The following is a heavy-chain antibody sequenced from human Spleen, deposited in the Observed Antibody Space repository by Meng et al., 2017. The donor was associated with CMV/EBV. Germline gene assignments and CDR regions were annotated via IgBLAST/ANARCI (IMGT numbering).Heavy chain of an antibody. D-gene: IGHD2-2*01. CDR3: ARGQIVPASIHVKFDP. CDR1: GYTISNYY. Sequence: SGYTISNYYMHWVRQAPGQGREWIGMINPSGGSTNSAQTFQGRFAMTRDTSANTVFMELTSLRSDDTAVYYCARGQIVPASIHVKFDPWGQGTLVTVSS. V-gene: IGHV1-46*01. J-gene: IGHJ5*02. CDR2: INPSGGST.